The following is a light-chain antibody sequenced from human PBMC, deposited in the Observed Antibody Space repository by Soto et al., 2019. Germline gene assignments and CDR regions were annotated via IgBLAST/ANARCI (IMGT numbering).Light chain of an antibody. Sequence: QSVLTQPASVSGSPGQSITISCTGTSSDVGGYNYVSWYQQHPGKAPKLMIYEVSNRPSGVSNRFSGSKSGNTASLTISGLQAGHEADYYCSSYTRSSTPYVFGTGTKLTVL. CDR3: SSYTRSSTPYV. CDR1: SSDVGGYNY. J-gene: IGLJ1*01. CDR2: EVS. V-gene: IGLV2-14*01.